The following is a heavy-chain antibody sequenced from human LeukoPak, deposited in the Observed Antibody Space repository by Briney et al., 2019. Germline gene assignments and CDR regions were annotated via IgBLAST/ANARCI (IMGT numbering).Heavy chain of an antibody. CDR1: GGSIRSSSYY. V-gene: IGHV4-39*07. Sequence: SETLSLTCLVSGGSIRSSSYYWGWFRQPPGKGLEWIGTIYYSGSTYYNPSLKGRVTVSLDKSKNQFSLKLSSVTAADTAVYYCARFIAVADNWFDAWGQGTLVTVSS. CDR3: ARFIAVADNWFDA. J-gene: IGHJ5*02. D-gene: IGHD6-19*01. CDR2: IYYSGST.